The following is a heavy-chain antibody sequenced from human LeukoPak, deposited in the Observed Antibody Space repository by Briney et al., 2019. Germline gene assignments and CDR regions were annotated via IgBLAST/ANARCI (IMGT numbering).Heavy chain of an antibody. CDR1: GFTFSSYE. D-gene: IGHD2-15*01. J-gene: IGHJ6*02. CDR2: IWYDGSNK. Sequence: GGSLRLSCAASGFTFSSYEMNWVRQAPGKGLEWVAVIWYDGSNKYYEDSVKGRFTISRDNSKNTLYLQMNSLRAEDTAVYYCARDSGVVVVATSGMDVWGQGTTVTVSS. V-gene: IGHV3-33*08. CDR3: ARDSGVVVVATSGMDV.